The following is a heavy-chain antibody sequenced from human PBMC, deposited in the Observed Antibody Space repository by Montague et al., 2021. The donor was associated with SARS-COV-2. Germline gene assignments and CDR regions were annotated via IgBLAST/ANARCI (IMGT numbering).Heavy chain of an antibody. D-gene: IGHD3-9*01. CDR1: GGSISSSSYY. CDR2: IYYSGST. CDR3: ARDGSLRFEILIGPRDYYYGMDV. V-gene: IGHV4-39*07. J-gene: IGHJ6*02. Sequence: SETLSLTCTVSGGSISSSSYYWGWIRQPPGKGLEWIGSIYYSGSTYYNPSLKSRVTISVDTSKNQFSLKRSSVTAADTAVYYCARDGSLRFEILIGPRDYYYGMDVWGQGTTVTVSS.